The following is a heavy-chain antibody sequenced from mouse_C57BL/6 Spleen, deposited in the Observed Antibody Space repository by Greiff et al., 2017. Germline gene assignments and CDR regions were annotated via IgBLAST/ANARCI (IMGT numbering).Heavy chain of an antibody. CDR3: ARGDYYGSYYAMDY. CDR1: GFTFSDYG. V-gene: IGHV5-17*01. J-gene: IGHJ4*01. D-gene: IGHD1-1*01. CDR2: ISSGSSTI. Sequence: EVKVVESGGGLVKPGGSLKLSCAASGFTFSDYGMHWVRQAPEKGLEWVAYISSGSSTIYYADTVEGRFTISRDNAKNTLFLQMTSLRSEDTAMYYCARGDYYGSYYAMDYWGQGTSVTVSS.